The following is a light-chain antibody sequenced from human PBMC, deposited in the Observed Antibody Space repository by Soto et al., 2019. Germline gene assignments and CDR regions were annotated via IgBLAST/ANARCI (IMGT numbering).Light chain of an antibody. CDR3: QHYNNWPFT. CDR2: GAS. Sequence: IVLTQSPGTLSLSPGEGATLSCMSSQSVSNNYLAWYQQKPGQAPTLLIFGASARATGIPARFSGSGSGTEFTLTISSLQSEDFAVYYCQHYNNWPFTFGQGTKV. J-gene: IGKJ2*01. V-gene: IGKV3-15*01. CDR1: QSVSNN.